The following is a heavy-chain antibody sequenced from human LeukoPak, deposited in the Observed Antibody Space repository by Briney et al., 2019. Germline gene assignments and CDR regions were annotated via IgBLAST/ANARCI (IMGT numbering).Heavy chain of an antibody. V-gene: IGHV4-61*02. D-gene: IGHD1-26*01. CDR2: IYTSGST. Sequence: SETLSLTCTVPGGSISSGSYYWSWIRQPAGKGLEWTGRIYTSGSTNYNPSLKSRVTISVDTSKNQFSLKLSSVTAADTAVYYCARGRLGFSSGSYWKYYFDYWGQGTLVTVSS. CDR3: ARGRLGFSSGSYWKYYFDY. CDR1: GGSISSGSYY. J-gene: IGHJ4*02.